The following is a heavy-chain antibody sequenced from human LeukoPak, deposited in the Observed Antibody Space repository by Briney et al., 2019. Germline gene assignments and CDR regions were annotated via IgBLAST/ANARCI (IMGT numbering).Heavy chain of an antibody. CDR3: AREVVVLTGYYTYYYYGMDV. CDR2: INNDRSSA. CDR1: GFTFSRNW. J-gene: IGHJ6*04. V-gene: IGHV3-74*01. D-gene: IGHD3-9*01. Sequence: RGCLRVSCAAPGFTFSRNWMHWVRHALGKRLGWVSRINNDRSSAGYADSVKGRFTISRDKAKNTMYLQMNRLRAEDTAVYSCAREVVVLTGYYTYYYYGMDVWGKGTTVTVSS.